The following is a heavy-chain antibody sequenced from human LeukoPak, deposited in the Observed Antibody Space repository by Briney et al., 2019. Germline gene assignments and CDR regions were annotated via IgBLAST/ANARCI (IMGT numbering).Heavy chain of an antibody. V-gene: IGHV3-23*01. CDR2: LSGNGKNT. CDR3: AKDGYYYDSSGFDQ. J-gene: IGHJ4*02. D-gene: IGHD3-22*01. CDR1: GFTFSSYS. Sequence: SGGSLRLSCAASGFTFSSYSMNWVRQAPGRGLEWVSGLSGNGKNTYYADSVKGRLTISRDNSKNTLYLQMNSLRVEDTAVYYCAKDGYYYDSSGFDQWGQGTLVTVSS.